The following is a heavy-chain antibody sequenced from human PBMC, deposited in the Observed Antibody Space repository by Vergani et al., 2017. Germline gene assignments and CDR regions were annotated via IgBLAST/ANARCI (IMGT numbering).Heavy chain of an antibody. D-gene: IGHD2-2*01. CDR1: GFTFSSYA. J-gene: IGHJ6*03. CDR2: ISGSGGST. Sequence: EVQLLESGGGLVQPGGSLRLSCAASGFTFSSYAMSWVRQAPGKGLEWVSAISGSGGSTYYADDVKGRFPISRDNSKHTLYLQMNSLRAEDTAVYYCATNPATRYCGSTSCYLPYYYMDVWGKGTTVTVSS. CDR3: ATNPATRYCGSTSCYLPYYYMDV. V-gene: IGHV3-23*01.